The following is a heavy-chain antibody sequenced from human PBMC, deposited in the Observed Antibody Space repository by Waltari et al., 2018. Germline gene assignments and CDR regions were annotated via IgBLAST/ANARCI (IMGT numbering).Heavy chain of an antibody. Sequence: QVQLVQSGAEVKKPGASVKVSCKASGYTFTGYYMHWVRQAPGQGLEWMGWIKPNSGVTNYAQKFQGRVTMTRDTSISTAYMELSRLRSDDTAVYYCARELRTLDYYGSGSGDYWGQGTLVTVSS. V-gene: IGHV1-2*02. D-gene: IGHD3-10*01. CDR2: IKPNSGVT. CDR3: ARELRTLDYYGSGSGDY. J-gene: IGHJ4*02. CDR1: GYTFTGYY.